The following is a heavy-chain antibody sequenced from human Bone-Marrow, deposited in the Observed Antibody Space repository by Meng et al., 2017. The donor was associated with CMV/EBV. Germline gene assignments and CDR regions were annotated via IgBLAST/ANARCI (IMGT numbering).Heavy chain of an antibody. CDR2: INHSGST. D-gene: IGHD2-2*01. J-gene: IGHJ6*01. V-gene: IGHV4-34*01. Sequence: ESLKISCAVYGGSFSGYYWSWIRQPPGKGLEWIGEINHSGSTNYNPSLKSRVTISVDTSKNQFSLKLSSVTAADTAVYYCARDRVVVPAAERYYYYYGMDVWGQGTTVTVSS. CDR1: GGSFSGYY. CDR3: ARDRVVVPAAERYYYYYGMDV.